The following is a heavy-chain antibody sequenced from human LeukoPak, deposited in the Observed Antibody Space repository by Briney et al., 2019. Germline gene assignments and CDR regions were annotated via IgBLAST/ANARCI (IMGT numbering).Heavy chain of an antibody. V-gene: IGHV1-18*01. CDR2: ISAHNGNT. CDR3: ARVPGLGFWSGYSTHLIYHYFDY. Sequence: ASVKVSCKASGYTFTSYGISWVRQAPGQGLEWMGWISAHNGNTNYAQKLQGRVTMTTDTSTSTAYMELRSLRSDDTAVYYCARVPGLGFWSGYSTHLIYHYFDYWGQGTLVTVSS. J-gene: IGHJ4*02. CDR1: GYTFTSYG. D-gene: IGHD3-3*01.